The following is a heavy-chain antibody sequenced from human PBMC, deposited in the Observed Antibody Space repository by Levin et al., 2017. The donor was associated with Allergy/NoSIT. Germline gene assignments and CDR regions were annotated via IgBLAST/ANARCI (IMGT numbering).Heavy chain of an antibody. D-gene: IGHD2-8*01. CDR3: ARFTNYAMDV. CDR2: SSGSGGRT. CDR1: GFTFSSHA. J-gene: IGHJ6*02. V-gene: IGHV3-23*01. Sequence: PGGSLRLSCAASGFTFSSHAMTWVRQAPGKGLEWVSFSSGSGGRTYYADSMKGRFTISRDNSKNTLYLQLNSLRAEDTAMYYCARFTNYAMDVWGQGTTVTVSS.